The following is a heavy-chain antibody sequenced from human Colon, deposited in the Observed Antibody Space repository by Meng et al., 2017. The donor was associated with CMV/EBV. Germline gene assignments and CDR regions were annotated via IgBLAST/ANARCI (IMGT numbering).Heavy chain of an antibody. Sequence: GESLKISCAASGFTFSSYSMNWVRQAPGKGLEWVALISYDGSIKYYVDSVKGRFTISRDNSKNTLSLQMNSLRADDTAVYYCVRVGDYPGGYFDYWGLGTLVTVSS. D-gene: IGHD4-17*01. CDR2: ISYDGSIK. CDR1: GFTFSSYS. V-gene: IGHV3-30*03. CDR3: VRVGDYPGGYFDY. J-gene: IGHJ4*02.